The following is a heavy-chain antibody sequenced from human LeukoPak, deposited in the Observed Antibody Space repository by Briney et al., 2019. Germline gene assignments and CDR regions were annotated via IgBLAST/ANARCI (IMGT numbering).Heavy chain of an antibody. V-gene: IGHV4-31*03. CDR2: IYYSGST. J-gene: IGHJ5*02. CDR1: GGSISSGGYY. D-gene: IGHD5-12*01. Sequence: SETLSFTCTVSGGSISSGGYYWSWIRQHPGKGLEWIGYIYYSGSTYYNPSLKSRVTISVDTSKNQFSLKLSSVTAADTAVYYCARVVASRFDPWGQGTLVTVSS. CDR3: ARVVASRFDP.